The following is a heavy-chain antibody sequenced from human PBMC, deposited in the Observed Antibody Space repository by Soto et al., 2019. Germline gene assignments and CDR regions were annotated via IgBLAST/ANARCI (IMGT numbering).Heavy chain of an antibody. V-gene: IGHV1-24*01. J-gene: IGHJ3*02. CDR2: FDPEDGET. CDR3: AAALTYCTNGVCYIDAFDI. Sequence: APAKVSCKVCGDTLTELSLHWLLQAPGKGLEWMGGFDPEDGETIYAQKFQGRVTMTEDTSTDTAYMELSSLRSEDTAVYYCAAALTYCTNGVCYIDAFDIWGQGTMVTVSS. D-gene: IGHD2-8*01. CDR1: GDTLTELS.